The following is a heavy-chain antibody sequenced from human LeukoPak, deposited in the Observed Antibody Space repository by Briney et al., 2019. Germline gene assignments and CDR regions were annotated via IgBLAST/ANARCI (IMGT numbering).Heavy chain of an antibody. D-gene: IGHD6-13*01. CDR1: GYTFTSYD. V-gene: IGHV1-8*03. CDR3: ARVGLDEQQPRYFDL. CDR2: MNPNSGNT. J-gene: IGHJ2*01. Sequence: ASVKVSCKASGYTFTSYDINWVRQATGQGLEWMGWMNPNSGNTGYAQKFQGRVTITRNTSISTAYMELSSLRSEDTAVYYCARVGLDEQQPRYFDLWGRGTLVTVSS.